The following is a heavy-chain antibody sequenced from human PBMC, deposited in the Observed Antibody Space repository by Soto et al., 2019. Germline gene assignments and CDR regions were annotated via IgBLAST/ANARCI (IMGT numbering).Heavy chain of an antibody. J-gene: IGHJ4*02. Sequence: PSETLSLTCTVSGGSISGHYWSWIRQSPGKGLEWIGYIFDTGSTNYNPSLGSRVTMSVDTSKTQFSLSLRFVTATDTAVYYCARHRGYSGYNARDHWGQGTLVTVS. CDR3: ARHRGYSGYNARDH. D-gene: IGHD5-12*01. CDR2: IFDTGST. CDR1: GGSISGHY. V-gene: IGHV4-59*08.